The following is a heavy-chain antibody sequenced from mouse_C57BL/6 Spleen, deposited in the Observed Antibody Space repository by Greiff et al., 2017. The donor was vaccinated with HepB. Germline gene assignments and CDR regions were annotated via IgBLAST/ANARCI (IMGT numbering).Heavy chain of an antibody. CDR3: ASYDYDDWYFDV. CDR2: INPNNGGT. V-gene: IGHV1-26*01. CDR1: GYTFTDYY. Sequence: EVQLQQSGPELVKPGASVKISCKASGYTFTDYYMNWVKQSHGKSLEWIGDINPNNGGTSYNQKFKGKATLTVDKSSSTAYMELRSLTSEDSAVYYGASYDYDDWYFDVWGTGTTVTVSS. J-gene: IGHJ1*03. D-gene: IGHD2-4*01.